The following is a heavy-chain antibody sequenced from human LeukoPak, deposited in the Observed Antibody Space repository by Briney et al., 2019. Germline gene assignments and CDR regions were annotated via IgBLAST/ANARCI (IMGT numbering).Heavy chain of an antibody. CDR1: GGSISSYY. J-gene: IGHJ3*02. Sequence: SETLSLTCTVSGGSISSYYWSWIRQPPGKGLEWIGYIYYSGSTNYNPSLKSRVTISVDTSKNQFSLKLSSVTAADTAVYYCASGTDGADAFDIWGQGTMVTVSS. CDR2: IYYSGST. D-gene: IGHD5-24*01. V-gene: IGHV4-59*08. CDR3: ASGTDGADAFDI.